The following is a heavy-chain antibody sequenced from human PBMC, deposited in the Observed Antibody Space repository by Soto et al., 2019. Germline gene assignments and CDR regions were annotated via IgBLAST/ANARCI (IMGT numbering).Heavy chain of an antibody. CDR1: GYTFTSYA. CDR3: ARDLIYCTNGVCQYYYRMDV. CDR2: INAGNGNT. D-gene: IGHD2-8*01. V-gene: IGHV1-3*01. Sequence: ASVKVSCKASGYTFTSYAMHWVRQAPGQRLEWMGWINAGNGNTKYSQKFQGRVTITRDTSASTAYMELSSLRSEDTAVYYCARDLIYCTNGVCQYYYRMDVWGQGTTVTVSS. J-gene: IGHJ6*02.